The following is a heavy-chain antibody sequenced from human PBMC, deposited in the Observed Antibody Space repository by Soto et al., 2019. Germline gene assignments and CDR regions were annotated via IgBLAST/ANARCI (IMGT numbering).Heavy chain of an antibody. V-gene: IGHV3-23*01. J-gene: IGHJ4*02. CDR1: GVTVSSYA. CDR3: AKDGNVAVRPVDYGLDY. Sequence: ASLRRSCERSGVTVSSYARTRVHQAQGKGLEWVSAISGSGGSTYYADSVKGRFTISRDNSKNTLYLQMNSLRAEDTAVYYCAKDGNVAVRPVDYGLDYLGKGTLVTVSS. CDR2: ISGSGGST. D-gene: IGHD6-6*01.